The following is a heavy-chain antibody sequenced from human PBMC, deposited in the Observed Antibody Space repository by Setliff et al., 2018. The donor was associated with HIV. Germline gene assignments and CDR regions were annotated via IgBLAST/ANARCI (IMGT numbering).Heavy chain of an antibody. CDR1: GDSISSGGYY. V-gene: IGHV4-31*03. CDR2: MYYSGST. J-gene: IGHJ4*02. D-gene: IGHD3-9*01. Sequence: KPSETLSLTCTVSGDSISSGGYYWNWIRQLPGKGLEWIGNMYYSGSTSYNPSLKSRLTISVDTSKNQFSLKLTSVTAADTAVYYCARDPADIRTFDYWGQGTLVTVSS. CDR3: ARDPADIRTFDY.